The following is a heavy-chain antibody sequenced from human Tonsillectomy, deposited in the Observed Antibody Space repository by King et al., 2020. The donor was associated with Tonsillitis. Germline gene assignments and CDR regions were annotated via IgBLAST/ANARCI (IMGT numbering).Heavy chain of an antibody. CDR2: IYSGVSST. CDR1: GFTFSNYG. D-gene: IGHD7-27*01. CDR3: AKAATGGLPFDY. J-gene: IGHJ4*02. V-gene: IGHV3-23*03. Sequence: VQLVESGGGLVQPGGSLRLSCAASGFTFSNYGMSWVRQAPGKGLEWVSVIYSGVSSTYYADSVKGRFTIPRDNSKNTLYLQMNSLRAEDTAVYYCAKAATGGLPFDYWGQGTLVTVSS.